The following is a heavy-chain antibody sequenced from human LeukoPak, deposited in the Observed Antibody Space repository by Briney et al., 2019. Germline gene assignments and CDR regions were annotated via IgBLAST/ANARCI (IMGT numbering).Heavy chain of an antibody. CDR1: GYSFNTYW. D-gene: IGHD3-10*01. V-gene: IGHV5-51*01. CDR3: ARRKRTMVTPETYSFFGMDV. J-gene: IGHJ6*02. CDR2: IFPEDSDT. Sequence: GESLKISCQGSGYSFNTYWIGWVRQMPGKGLEWMGIIFPEDSDTRYSPSFQGQVIISADKSINSAYLHWSSLKASDTAIYYCARRKRTMVTPETYSFFGMDVWGQGTTVIVSS.